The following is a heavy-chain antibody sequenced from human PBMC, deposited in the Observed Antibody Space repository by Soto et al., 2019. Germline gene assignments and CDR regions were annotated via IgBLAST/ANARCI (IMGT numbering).Heavy chain of an antibody. J-gene: IGHJ4*02. Sequence: QVQLVESGGGVVQPGRSLRLSCAASGFTFSSYGMHWVRQAPGKGLEWVAVIWYDGSNKYYADSVKGRFTISRDNSKNTLYLQMNRLRAEDTAVYYCAREGCSGGSCYPIGEWGQGTLVTVSS. D-gene: IGHD2-15*01. CDR3: AREGCSGGSCYPIGE. CDR2: IWYDGSNK. CDR1: GFTFSSYG. V-gene: IGHV3-33*01.